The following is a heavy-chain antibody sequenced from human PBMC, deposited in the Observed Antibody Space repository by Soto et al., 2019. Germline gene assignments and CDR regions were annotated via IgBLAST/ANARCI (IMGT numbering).Heavy chain of an antibody. CDR3: ARDRGNMVAIFHHYYGMDV. CDR2: INPDSGDT. V-gene: IGHV1-2*02. Sequence: ASVKVSCKASGYTFTGQYMHWVRQAPGQGLEWMGWINPDSGDTRYAQKFQGRVTMTRDTSISTVYMELSRLKSDDTAVYYCARDRGNMVAIFHHYYGMDVWGQGTTVTVSS. D-gene: IGHD3-3*02. J-gene: IGHJ6*02. CDR1: GYTFTGQY.